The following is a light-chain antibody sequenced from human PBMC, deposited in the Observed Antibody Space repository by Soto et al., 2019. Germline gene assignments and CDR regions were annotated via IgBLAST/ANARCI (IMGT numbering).Light chain of an antibody. CDR1: SSDVGGYNF. CDR2: EVT. CDR3: SSYTSRDTRV. V-gene: IGLV2-14*01. J-gene: IGLJ1*01. Sequence: QSALPQPASMSGSPGQSITISCTGTSSDVGGYNFVSWYQQHPDKAPKLMVYEVTKRPSGVSDRFSGSKSGNTASLTISGLQAEDEADYYCSSYTSRDTRVFGTGTKLTVL.